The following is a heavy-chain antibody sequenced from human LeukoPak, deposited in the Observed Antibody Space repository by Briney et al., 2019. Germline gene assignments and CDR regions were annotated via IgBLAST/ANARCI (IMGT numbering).Heavy chain of an antibody. D-gene: IGHD6-13*01. CDR2: IYYRWTT. CDR3: ARLPEPDISEAGAFDY. J-gene: IGHJ4*02. CDR1: GGSISSRDYY. Sequence: PSETLSLTCTVSGGSISSRDYYWGWVRQPPEEGLEWIGSIYYRWTTYYNPSLKGRVIISVDTSKNQFSLKLTSVTAADTAVYYCARLPEPDISEAGAFDYWGQGTLVTVSS. V-gene: IGHV4-39*01.